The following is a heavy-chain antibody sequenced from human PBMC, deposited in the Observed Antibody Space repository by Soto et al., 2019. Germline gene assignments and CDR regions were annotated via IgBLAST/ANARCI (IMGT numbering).Heavy chain of an antibody. D-gene: IGHD2-15*01. CDR1: GFTFISYA. CDR3: AKIKSGGQNIVVVAAAANYYYGMDV. J-gene: IGHJ6*02. V-gene: IGHV3-23*01. CDR2: ISGSGGST. Sequence: GWSLRLSCAASGFTFISYAMRWVRQAPGKGLEWVSAISGSGGSTYYADSVKGRFTISRDNSKNTLYLQMNSLRAEDTAVYYCAKIKSGGQNIVVVAAAANYYYGMDVWGQGTTVTVSS.